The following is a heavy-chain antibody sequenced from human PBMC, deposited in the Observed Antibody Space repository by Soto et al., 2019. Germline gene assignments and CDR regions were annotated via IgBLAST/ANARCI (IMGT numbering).Heavy chain of an antibody. CDR2: TGATGSTT. V-gene: IGHV3-23*01. J-gene: IGHJ4*02. D-gene: IGHD1-20*01. Sequence: GTLLLSGSASGVTFNIYAMTWVRQAPGKGLEWVSTTGATGSTTYYSDTVKGRFTVSKDNSKNTLDLQMSNLRAEDTAVYYCAPVHNTSRSFDYRGQGKLVTVSS. CDR1: GVTFNIYA. CDR3: APVHNTSRSFDY.